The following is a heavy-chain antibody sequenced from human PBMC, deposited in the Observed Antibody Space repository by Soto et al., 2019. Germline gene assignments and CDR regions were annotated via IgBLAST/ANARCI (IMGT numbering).Heavy chain of an antibody. CDR2: IIPIFGTA. D-gene: IGHD2-2*02. CDR1: GGTFSSYA. V-gene: IGHV1-69*13. J-gene: IGHJ6*02. CDR3: AANVDPGYCSSTSCYIFSGMDV. Sequence: SVKVSCKASGGTFSSYAISWVRQAPGQGLEWMGGIIPIFGTANYAQKFQGRVTITADESTSTAYMELSSLRSEDTAVYYCAANVDPGYCSSTSCYIFSGMDVWGQGTTVTVSS.